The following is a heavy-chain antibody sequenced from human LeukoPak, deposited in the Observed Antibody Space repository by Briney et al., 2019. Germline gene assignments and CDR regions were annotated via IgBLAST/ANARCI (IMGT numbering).Heavy chain of an antibody. CDR3: ARGDYGGNSGWFDP. V-gene: IGHV4-59*12. D-gene: IGHD4-23*01. Sequence: SETLSLTCTVSGGSISSYYWSWIRQPPGKGLEWIGYIYYSGSTYYNPSLKSRVTISVDTSKNQFSLKLSSVTAADTAVYYCARGDYGGNSGWFDPWGQGTLVTVSS. CDR2: IYYSGST. J-gene: IGHJ5*02. CDR1: GGSISSYY.